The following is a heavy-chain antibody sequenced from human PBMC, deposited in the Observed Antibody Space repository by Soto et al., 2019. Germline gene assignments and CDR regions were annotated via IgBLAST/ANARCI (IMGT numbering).Heavy chain of an antibody. D-gene: IGHD7-27*01. CDR3: ARDKTGVDYAFDI. V-gene: IGHV3-33*08. CDR1: GFTFSSYG. J-gene: IGHJ3*02. CDR2: IWYDGSNK. Sequence: GGSLRLSCAASGFTFSSYGMHWVRQAPGKGLEWVAVIWYDGSNKYYADSVKGRFTISRDNSKNTLYLQMNSLRAEDTAVYYCARDKTGVDYAFDIWGQGTMVTVSS.